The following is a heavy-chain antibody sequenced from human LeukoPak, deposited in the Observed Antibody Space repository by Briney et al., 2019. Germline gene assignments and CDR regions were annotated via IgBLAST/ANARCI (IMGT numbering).Heavy chain of an antibody. V-gene: IGHV4-34*01. CDR1: GGSFSGYY. J-gene: IGHJ4*02. Sequence: SETLSLTCAVYGGSFSGYYWSWIRQPPGKGLEWIGEINHSGSTNYNPSLKSRVTVSVDTSKNQFSLKLSSVTAADTAVHYCASADSSGPRYGYWGQGTLVTVSS. D-gene: IGHD3-22*01. CDR3: ASADSSGPRYGY. CDR2: INHSGST.